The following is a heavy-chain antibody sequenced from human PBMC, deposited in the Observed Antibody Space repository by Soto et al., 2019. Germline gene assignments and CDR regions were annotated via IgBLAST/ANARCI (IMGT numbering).Heavy chain of an antibody. Sequence: GGSLRLSCAASGLTFSSYAMNWVRQAPGKGLEWVSAISGSGGRTSYTDSVKGRFTISRDNSRNTLFLQMNSLRAEDTAIYYCAKVPWGSDYSTQYAFHVWGQGTMVTVSS. J-gene: IGHJ3*01. D-gene: IGHD4-4*01. CDR2: ISGSGGRT. CDR1: GLTFSSYA. CDR3: AKVPWGSDYSTQYAFHV. V-gene: IGHV3-23*01.